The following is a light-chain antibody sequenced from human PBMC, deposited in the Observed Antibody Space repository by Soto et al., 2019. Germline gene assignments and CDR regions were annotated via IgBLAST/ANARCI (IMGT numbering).Light chain of an antibody. Sequence: EIVLTQIPVTLSLSPGERATLSCRASQSITGNLTWYQQKPGQAPRLLIYDASTRATGIPARFSGSGSGTEFTLTISSLQSEDFAVYYCQQYNNWPLTFGGGTKV. CDR2: DAS. CDR3: QQYNNWPLT. CDR1: QSITGN. V-gene: IGKV3-15*01. J-gene: IGKJ4*01.